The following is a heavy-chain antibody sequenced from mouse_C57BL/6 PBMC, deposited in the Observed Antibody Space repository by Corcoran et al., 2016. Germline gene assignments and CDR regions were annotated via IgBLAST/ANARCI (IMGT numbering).Heavy chain of an antibody. CDR2: IYPGDGDT. CDR1: GYAFSSYW. CDR3: ASTVVAKAMDY. Sequence: QVQLQQSGAELVKPGASVKISCKASGYAFSSYWMNWVKQRPGKGREWIGQIYPGDGDTNYNGKFKGKATLTADKSSRTAYMQLSSLTSEDSAVYFCASTVVAKAMDYWGQGTSVTVSS. V-gene: IGHV1-80*01. J-gene: IGHJ4*01. D-gene: IGHD1-1*01.